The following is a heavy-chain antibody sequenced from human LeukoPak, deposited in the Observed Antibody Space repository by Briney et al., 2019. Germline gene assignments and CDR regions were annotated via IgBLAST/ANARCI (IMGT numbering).Heavy chain of an antibody. CDR3: AREYSSSWYGRRHYGMDV. CDR1: GYTFTGYY. D-gene: IGHD6-13*01. J-gene: IGHJ6*02. CDR2: INPNSGGT. V-gene: IGHV1-2*06. Sequence: ASVTVSCKASGYTFTGYYMHWVRQAPGQGLEWMGRINPNSGGTNYAQKFQGRVTMTRDTPISTAYMELSRLRSDDTAVYYCAREYSSSWYGRRHYGMDVWGQGTTVTVSS.